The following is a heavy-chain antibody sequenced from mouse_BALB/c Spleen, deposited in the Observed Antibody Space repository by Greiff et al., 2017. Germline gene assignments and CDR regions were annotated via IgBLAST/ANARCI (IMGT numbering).Heavy chain of an antibody. Sequence: EVHLVESGGGLVKPGGSLKLSCAASGFTFSDYYMYWVRQTPEKRLEWVATISDGGSYTYYPDSVKVRFTISRDNAKNNLYLQMSSLKSEDTAMYYCARGGGNLFAYWGQGTLVTVSA. CDR3: ARGGGNLFAY. D-gene: IGHD2-1*01. CDR1: GFTFSDYY. CDR2: ISDGGSYT. J-gene: IGHJ3*01. V-gene: IGHV5-4*02.